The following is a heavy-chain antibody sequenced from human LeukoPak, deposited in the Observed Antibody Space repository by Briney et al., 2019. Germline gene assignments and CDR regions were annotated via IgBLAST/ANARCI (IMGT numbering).Heavy chain of an antibody. CDR3: AKDYGSGSPFDY. D-gene: IGHD3-10*01. V-gene: IGHV3-9*01. Sequence: GGSLRLSCAASGFTFDDYAMHWVRQSPGKGLEWVSGISWNSGSIGHADSVKGRFTISRDNAKNSLYLQMNSLRAEDTALYYCAKDYGSGSPFDYWGQGTLVTVSS. CDR1: GFTFDDYA. CDR2: ISWNSGSI. J-gene: IGHJ4*02.